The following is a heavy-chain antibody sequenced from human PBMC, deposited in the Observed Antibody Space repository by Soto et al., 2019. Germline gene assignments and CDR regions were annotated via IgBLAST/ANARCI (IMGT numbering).Heavy chain of an antibody. CDR1: GFTFNGYW. Sequence: EVQLVESGGGLVQPGGSLRLSCAASGFTFNGYWMSWVRQAPGKGLEWVAKIKHDGSEKFYVNTVEGRFTISRDSTKNSLYLQMNSLRAADTAVYYCARDGTDDAFDIWGQGTMVTVSS. CDR3: ARDGTDDAFDI. V-gene: IGHV3-7*03. CDR2: IKHDGSEK. J-gene: IGHJ3*02.